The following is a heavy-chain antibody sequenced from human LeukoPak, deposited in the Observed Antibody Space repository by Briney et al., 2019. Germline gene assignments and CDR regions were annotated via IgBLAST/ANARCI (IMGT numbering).Heavy chain of an antibody. J-gene: IGHJ4*02. CDR1: GYTFTGYY. CDR2: INPNSGGT. Sequence: ASVKVSCKASGYTFTGYYMHWVRQAPGQGLELMGWINPNSGGTNYAQKLQSRVTMTTDTSTSTAYMELRSLRSDDTAVYYCARDDVLVGAYNFDYWGQGTLVTVSS. D-gene: IGHD1-26*01. CDR3: ARDDVLVGAYNFDY. V-gene: IGHV1-2*02.